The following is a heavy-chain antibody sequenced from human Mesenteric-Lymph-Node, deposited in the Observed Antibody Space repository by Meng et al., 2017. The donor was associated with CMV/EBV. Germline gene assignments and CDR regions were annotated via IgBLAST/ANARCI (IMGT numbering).Heavy chain of an antibody. CDR1: GFSITDYD. CDR3: ARSTGFWRGDAFDI. D-gene: IGHD3-3*01. Sequence: GGSLRLSCAASGFSITDYDIHWVRQVIGKGLEWVSGTGGAGDTYYADSVKGRFIVSTEDAKNSLFLQMDGLRAGDTAVYYCARSTGFWRGDAFDIWGQGTMVTVSS. J-gene: IGHJ3*02. V-gene: IGHV3-13*01. CDR2: TGGAGDT.